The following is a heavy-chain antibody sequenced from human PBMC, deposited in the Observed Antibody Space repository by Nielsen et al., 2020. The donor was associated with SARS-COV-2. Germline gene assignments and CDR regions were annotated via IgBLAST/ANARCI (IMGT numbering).Heavy chain of an antibody. V-gene: IGHV4-31*03. CDR2: IYYSGST. CDR3: ARDYTDNYYGMDV. D-gene: IGHD4-11*01. J-gene: IGHJ6*02. CDR1: GGSISSGGYY. Sequence: LSCTVSGGSISSGGYYWSWIRQHPGKGLEWIGYIYYSGSTYYNPSLKSRVTISVDTSKNQFSLKLSSVTAADTAVYYCARDYTDNYYGMDVWGQGTTVTVSS.